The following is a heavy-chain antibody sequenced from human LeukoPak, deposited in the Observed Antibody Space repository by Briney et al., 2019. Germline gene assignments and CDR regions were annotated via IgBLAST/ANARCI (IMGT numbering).Heavy chain of an antibody. J-gene: IGHJ4*02. CDR2: INHSGST. V-gene: IGHV4-34*01. Sequence: SETLSLTCAVYGGSFSGYYWSWIRQPPGKGLEWIGEINHSGSTNYNPSLKSRVTISVDTSKNQFSLKLSSVTAADTAVYYCARVGGYYYDSSGYDYWGQGTLVTVSS. CDR3: ARVGGYYYDSSGYDY. CDR1: GGSFSGYY. D-gene: IGHD3-22*01.